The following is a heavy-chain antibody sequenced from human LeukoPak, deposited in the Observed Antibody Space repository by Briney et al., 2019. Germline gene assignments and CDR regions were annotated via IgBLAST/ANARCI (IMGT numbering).Heavy chain of an antibody. J-gene: IGHJ5*02. CDR2: ISDTGGST. CDR3: ARDRREADTAMVIGWFDP. V-gene: IGHV3-23*01. D-gene: IGHD5-18*01. CDR1: GFTFSSYA. Sequence: GGSLRLSCAASGFTFSSYAMSWVRQAPGKGLEWVSGISDTGGSTYYADSVKGRFTISRDNSKNTLYLQMNSLRAEDTAVYYCARDRREADTAMVIGWFDPWGQGTLVTVSS.